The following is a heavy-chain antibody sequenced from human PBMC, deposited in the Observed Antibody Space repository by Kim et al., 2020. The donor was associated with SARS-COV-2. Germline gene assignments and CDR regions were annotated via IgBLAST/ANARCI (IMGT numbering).Heavy chain of an antibody. D-gene: IGHD6-13*01. CDR3: ARDPHQGIAAYDY. Sequence: NNTPALRIRVTMSIDTSKRQFSLKLISVTAADTAVYYCARDPHQGIAAYDYWGQGTLVTVSS. V-gene: IGHV4-4*06. J-gene: IGHJ4*02.